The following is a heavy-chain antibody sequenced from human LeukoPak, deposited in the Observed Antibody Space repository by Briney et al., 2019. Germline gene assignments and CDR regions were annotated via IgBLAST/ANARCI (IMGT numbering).Heavy chain of an antibody. CDR2: IYSGGST. Sequence: GGSLRLSCAVSGLTVSSNYMGWVRQAPGKGLEWVSAIYSGGSTFYADSVKGRFTTSRDNSKNTLYLQMNSLRAEDTAVYYCARDPYNSGSSYFDYWGQGTLVTVSS. D-gene: IGHD3-10*01. J-gene: IGHJ4*02. CDR3: ARDPYNSGSSYFDY. V-gene: IGHV3-53*01. CDR1: GLTVSSNY.